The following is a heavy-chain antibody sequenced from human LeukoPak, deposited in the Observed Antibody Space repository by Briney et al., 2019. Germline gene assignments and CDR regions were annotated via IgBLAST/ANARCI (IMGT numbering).Heavy chain of an antibody. Sequence: GGSLRLSCAASGFTFSSCAMSWVRQAPGKGLEWVSGVSGSGGATFYADSVKGRFTISRDNSKNTLYLQMNSLRAEDTAVYYCAKVPYYDFSYANNWFDPWGQGTLVTVSS. CDR2: VSGSGGAT. V-gene: IGHV3-23*01. CDR1: GFTFSSCA. CDR3: AKVPYYDFSYANNWFDP. D-gene: IGHD3-3*01. J-gene: IGHJ5*02.